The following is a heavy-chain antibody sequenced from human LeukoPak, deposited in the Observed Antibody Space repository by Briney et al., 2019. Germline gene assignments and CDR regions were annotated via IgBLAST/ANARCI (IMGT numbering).Heavy chain of an antibody. J-gene: IGHJ6*03. D-gene: IGHD7-27*01. CDR1: GYTFSSYG. CDR3: ARAEKPNWGNYYYSCMDV. V-gene: IGHV1-18*01. CDR2: ISAYSGNT. Sequence: GASVKVSCKAYGYTFSSYGIRWVRQAPGQGLEWMGWISAYSGNTHYAQKFQGRVTMTTDTSTTTAYMELRGLRSDDTAVYYCARAEKPNWGNYYYSCMDVWGKGTTVTVSS.